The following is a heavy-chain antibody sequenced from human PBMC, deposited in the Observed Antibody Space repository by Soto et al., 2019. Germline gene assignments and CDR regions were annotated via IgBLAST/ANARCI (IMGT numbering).Heavy chain of an antibody. J-gene: IGHJ4*02. V-gene: IGHV4-39*01. CDR1: GGSISSSSYY. CDR2: IYYSGST. D-gene: IGHD3-10*01. Sequence: QLQLQESGPGLVKPSETLSLTCTVSGGSISSSSYYWGWIRQPPGKGLEWIGSIYYSGSTYYNPSLKSRVTISLDTSKNLFSLKLSSVTAADTAVYYCACMVRGATVDYWGQGTLVTVSS. CDR3: ACMVRGATVDY.